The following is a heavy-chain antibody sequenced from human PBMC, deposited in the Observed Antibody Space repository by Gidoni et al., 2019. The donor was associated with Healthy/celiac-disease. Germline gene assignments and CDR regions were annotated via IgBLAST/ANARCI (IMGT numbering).Heavy chain of an antibody. CDR3: ARGLRYYGSGSTLDY. V-gene: IGHV4-34*01. Sequence: QVQLQQWGAGLLKPSETLSLTCAVYGGSFSGYYWSWIRQPPGKGLEWIGEINHSGSTNYNPSLKSRVTISVDTSKNQFSLKLSSVTAADTAVYYCARGLRYYGSGSTLDYWGQGTLVTVSS. CDR1: GGSFSGYY. CDR2: INHSGST. D-gene: IGHD3-10*01. J-gene: IGHJ4*02.